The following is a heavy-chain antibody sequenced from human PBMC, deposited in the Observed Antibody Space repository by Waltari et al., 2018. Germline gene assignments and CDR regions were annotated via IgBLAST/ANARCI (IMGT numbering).Heavy chain of an antibody. CDR3: TTVPGDASGYSVDF. CDR1: GFTFSDAW. D-gene: IGHD3-22*01. Sequence: SCAASGFTFSDAWMSWVRQAPGKGLEWVGRIVGRSDGEATDYTAPVKGRFTISRDDSKDTVYLQMDNLKTEDTGVYYCTTVPGDASGYSVDFWGQGTQVTVSS. V-gene: IGHV3-15*04. CDR2: IVGRSDGEAT. J-gene: IGHJ4*02.